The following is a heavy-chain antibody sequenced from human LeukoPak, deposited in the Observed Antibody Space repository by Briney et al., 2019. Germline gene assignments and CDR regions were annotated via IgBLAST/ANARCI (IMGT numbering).Heavy chain of an antibody. CDR1: GDSISSGAYS. V-gene: IGHV4-30-2*01. Sequence: PSQTLSLTCVVYGDSISSGAYSWSWIRQPPGKGLEWIGYIFHTGSTFYNPSLKSRVTVSVDMSKNQFSLQLSSVTAADTAVYYCARAPRTGAWDMITFGGVIVHGDAFDFWGQGTMVTVSS. CDR2: IFHTGST. J-gene: IGHJ3*01. CDR3: ARAPRTGAWDMITFGGVIVHGDAFDF. D-gene: IGHD3-16*02.